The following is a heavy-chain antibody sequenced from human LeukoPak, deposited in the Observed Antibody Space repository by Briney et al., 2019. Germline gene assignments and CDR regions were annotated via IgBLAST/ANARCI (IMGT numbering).Heavy chain of an antibody. J-gene: IGHJ5*02. D-gene: IGHD3-9*01. Sequence: GESLKISCKGSGYSFTSYWIGWVRQMPGKGPEWMGIIYPGDSDTRYSPSFQGQVTISADKSISTAYLQWSSLKASDTAMYYCARSQLRYFDWSIRYNWFDPWGQGTLVTVSS. CDR1: GYSFTSYW. V-gene: IGHV5-51*01. CDR3: ARSQLRYFDWSIRYNWFDP. CDR2: IYPGDSDT.